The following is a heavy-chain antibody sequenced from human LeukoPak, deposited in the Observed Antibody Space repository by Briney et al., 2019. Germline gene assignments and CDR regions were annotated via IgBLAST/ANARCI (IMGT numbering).Heavy chain of an antibody. CDR2: IYYSGST. CDR3: ARVVVAARTYNWFDP. J-gene: IGHJ5*02. V-gene: IGHV4-59*01. D-gene: IGHD2-15*01. CDR1: GGSISSYY. Sequence: KPSETLSLTCTVSGGSISSYYWSWIRQPPGKGLEWIGYIYYSGSTNYNPSLKSRVTISVDTSKNQFSLKLSSVTAADTAVYYCARVVVAARTYNWFDPWGQGTLVTVSS.